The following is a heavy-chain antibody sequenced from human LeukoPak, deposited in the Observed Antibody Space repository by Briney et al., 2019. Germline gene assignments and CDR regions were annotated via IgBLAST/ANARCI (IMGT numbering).Heavy chain of an antibody. CDR3: ARAAETGTVDY. CDR2: ISYDGSNK. J-gene: IGHJ4*02. V-gene: IGHV3-30*03. CDR1: GFTFSSYG. D-gene: IGHD1/OR15-1a*01. Sequence: PGGSLRLSCAASGFTFSSYGMHWVRQAPGKGLEWVAVISYDGSNKYYADSVKGRFTISRDNSKNTLYLQMNSLRAEDTAVYYCARAAETGTVDYWGLGTLVTVSS.